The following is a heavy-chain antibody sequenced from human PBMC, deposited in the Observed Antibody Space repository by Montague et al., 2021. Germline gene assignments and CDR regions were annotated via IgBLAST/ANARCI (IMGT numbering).Heavy chain of an antibody. CDR1: DFTSSSYT. D-gene: IGHD3-10*01. CDR3: ARENWGSGRAFDI. Sequence: SLRLSCAAFDFTSSSYTINWVRQAPGKGLEWVSYISGKSSYIYYAASVKGRFTISRDNAKNLLFLQMNSLRAEDTAVYYCARENWGSGRAFDIWGQGTMVTVSS. V-gene: IGHV3-21*01. J-gene: IGHJ3*02. CDR2: ISGKSSYI.